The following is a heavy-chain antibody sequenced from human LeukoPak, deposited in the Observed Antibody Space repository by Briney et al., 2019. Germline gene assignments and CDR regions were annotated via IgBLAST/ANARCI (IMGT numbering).Heavy chain of an antibody. J-gene: IGHJ6*03. CDR1: GYTFTGYY. Sequence: ASVKVSCMPSGYTFTGYYMHWVRQAPGQGLEWMGWINPNSGGTNYAQKFQGRVTMTRDTSISTAYMELSRLRSDDTAVYYYARSRRPVVYMDVWGKGTTVTVS. CDR3: ARSRRPVVYMDV. D-gene: IGHD3-22*01. V-gene: IGHV1-2*02. CDR2: INPNSGGT.